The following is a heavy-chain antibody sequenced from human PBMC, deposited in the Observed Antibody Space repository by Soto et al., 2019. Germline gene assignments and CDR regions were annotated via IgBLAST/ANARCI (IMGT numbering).Heavy chain of an antibody. V-gene: IGHV3-33*01. D-gene: IGHD3-16*01. Sequence: QVKLVESGGGVAQPGWSLTLSCAASGFPLRKYGMHWVRQAPGKGLEWVAVIWHDGSRKEYADTVEGRFTISRDNSRNTLYLQMNSLRAEDTALSYCARDFGRDQPIDYWGQGTLVAVAP. CDR1: GFPLRKYG. J-gene: IGHJ4*02. CDR3: ARDFGRDQPIDY. CDR2: IWHDGSRK.